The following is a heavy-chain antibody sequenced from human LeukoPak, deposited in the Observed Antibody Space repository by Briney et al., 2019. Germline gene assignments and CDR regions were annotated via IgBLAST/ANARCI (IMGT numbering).Heavy chain of an antibody. CDR2: IYPGDSDT. CDR3: ARLGASDYVWGSYRYGFSY. Sequence: GESLKISCKGSGYSFTSYWIGWVRQMPGKGLEWMGIIYPGDSDTRYSPSFQGQVTISADKSISTAYLQWSSLKASDTAMYYCARLGASDYVWGSYRYGFSYWGQGTLVTVSS. CDR1: GYSFTSYW. J-gene: IGHJ4*02. V-gene: IGHV5-51*01. D-gene: IGHD3-16*02.